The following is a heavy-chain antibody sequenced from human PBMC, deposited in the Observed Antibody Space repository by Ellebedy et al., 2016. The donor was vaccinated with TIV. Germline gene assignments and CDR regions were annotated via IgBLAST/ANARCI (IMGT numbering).Heavy chain of an antibody. CDR3: ARGSAPNWLDP. Sequence: AASVKVSCKASGFTFTRYGINWVRQAPGQGLEWMGRISGYSGNTDYAQKFQGRVTMTTDKGTNTCYMDLTSLTSDDTAVYYCARGSAPNWLDPWGQGTLVTVSS. D-gene: IGHD6-19*01. CDR1: GFTFTRYG. J-gene: IGHJ5*01. CDR2: ISGYSGNT. V-gene: IGHV1-18*04.